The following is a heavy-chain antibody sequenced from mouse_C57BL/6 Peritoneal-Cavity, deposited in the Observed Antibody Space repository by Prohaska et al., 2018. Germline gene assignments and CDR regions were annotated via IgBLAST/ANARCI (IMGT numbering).Heavy chain of an antibody. J-gene: IGHJ1*03. Sequence: EVQLLETGGGLVQPGGSRGLSCEGSGFTFSGFWMSWVRQTPGKTLEWIGDINSVGIAINVAPSIKDRFTIFRDNDKSTLYLQMSNVRSEDTATYFCMRYGPYWYFDVWGTGTTVTVSS. V-gene: IGHV11-2*01. CDR1: GFTFSGFW. CDR3: MRYGPYWYFDV. CDR2: INSVGIAI.